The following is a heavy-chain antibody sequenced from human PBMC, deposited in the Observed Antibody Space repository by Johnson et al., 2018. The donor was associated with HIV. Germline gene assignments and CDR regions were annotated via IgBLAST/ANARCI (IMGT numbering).Heavy chain of an antibody. CDR1: GFTFRTYW. CDR3: AREAGAFDI. CDR2: IKSDGTST. J-gene: IGHJ3*02. V-gene: IGHV3-74*01. Sequence: VQLVESGGGLVQPGGSLRLSCAASGFTFRTYWMVWVRQAPGKGLVWVSRIKSDGTSTNYADSVKGRFTISRDNAKDTLYLQMNTLRAEDTAVYYCAREAGAFDIWGQGTTVTVSP.